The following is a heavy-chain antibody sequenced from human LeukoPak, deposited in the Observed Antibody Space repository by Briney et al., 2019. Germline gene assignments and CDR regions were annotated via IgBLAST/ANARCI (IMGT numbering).Heavy chain of an antibody. CDR1: GFTFSSYA. Sequence: PGRSLRLSCAASGFTFSSYAMNWVRQAPGKGLEWLAVAYGDGHNKYYADSVKGRFTISKDLSKNTLFVQMNSLRAEDTAVYYCATGSGYFYGHWGQGTLVTVSS. CDR3: ATGSGYFYGH. V-gene: IGHV3-30*04. D-gene: IGHD3-22*01. CDR2: AYGDGHNK. J-gene: IGHJ4*02.